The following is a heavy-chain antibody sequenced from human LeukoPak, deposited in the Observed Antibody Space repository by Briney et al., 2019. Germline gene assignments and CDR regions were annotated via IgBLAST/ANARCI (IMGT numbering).Heavy chain of an antibody. D-gene: IGHD6-6*01. V-gene: IGHV3-23*01. CDR1: GFTFSSYA. Sequence: GGSLRLSCAASGFTFSSYAMSWVRQAPGKGLEWVSTISHSGGDTYYADSVKGRFTLSRDNSKNTLYLQMNSLRAEDTALYYCAKDLSLYTSSASTFDSWGQGTLVTVSS. CDR3: AKDLSLYTSSASTFDS. J-gene: IGHJ4*02. CDR2: ISHSGGDT.